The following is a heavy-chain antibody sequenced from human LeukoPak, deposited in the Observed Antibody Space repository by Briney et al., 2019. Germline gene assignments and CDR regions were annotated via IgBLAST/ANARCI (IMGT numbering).Heavy chain of an antibody. V-gene: IGHV3-23*01. Sequence: GGSLRLSCAASGFAFSNYAMSWVRQAPGKGLEWVSTIRGSSGNTYYADSVKGRFTISRDNSKNTLYLQMNSLRAEDTAVYFCAKDRATYYSGGFDYWGQGTLLTVSS. J-gene: IGHJ4*02. CDR2: IRGSSGNT. D-gene: IGHD3-10*01. CDR1: GFAFSNYA. CDR3: AKDRATYYSGGFDY.